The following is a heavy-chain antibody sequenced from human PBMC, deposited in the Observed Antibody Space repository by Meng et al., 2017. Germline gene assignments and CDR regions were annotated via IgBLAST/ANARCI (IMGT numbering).Heavy chain of an antibody. CDR3: ASRYDSSGSAAFQH. V-gene: IGHV1-2*02. CDR2: INPNSGGT. Sequence: QGQLVQTGSELKKPGASVKVSCKASGYTFTSYAMNWVRQAPGQGLEWMGWINPNSGGTNYAQKFQGRVTMTRDTSISTAYMELSRLRSDDTAVYYCASRYDSSGSAAFQHWGQGTLVTVSS. CDR1: GYTFTSYA. J-gene: IGHJ1*01. D-gene: IGHD3-22*01.